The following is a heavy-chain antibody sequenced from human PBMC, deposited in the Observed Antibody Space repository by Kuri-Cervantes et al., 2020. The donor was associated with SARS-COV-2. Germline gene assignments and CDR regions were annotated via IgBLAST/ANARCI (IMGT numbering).Heavy chain of an antibody. CDR2: VRGKANNYAT. V-gene: IGHV3-73*01. D-gene: IGHD3-9*01. CDR1: GFLFSASA. J-gene: IGHJ6*03. Sequence: GGSLRLSCEVSGFLFSASAIHWVRQASGKGLEWVGRVRGKANNYATAYAASVKGRFTISRDDSKNMAYLQMHSLKTEDTAVYYCTTALYDIWTYYMDVWGKGTTVTVSS. CDR3: TTALYDIWTYYMDV.